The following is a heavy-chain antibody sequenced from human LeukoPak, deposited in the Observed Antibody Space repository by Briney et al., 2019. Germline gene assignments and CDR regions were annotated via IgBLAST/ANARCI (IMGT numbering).Heavy chain of an antibody. CDR2: ISAYNGNT. Sequence: GASVKVSCKASGYTFTSYGISWVRQAPGQGLEWMGWISAYNGNTNYAQKLQGRVTMTTDTSTSTAYMELRSLRSDDTAVYYCAITYYYDSSGYYHEDYFDYWGQGTLVTVSS. J-gene: IGHJ4*02. CDR1: GYTFTSYG. CDR3: AITYYYDSSGYYHEDYFDY. D-gene: IGHD3-22*01. V-gene: IGHV1-18*01.